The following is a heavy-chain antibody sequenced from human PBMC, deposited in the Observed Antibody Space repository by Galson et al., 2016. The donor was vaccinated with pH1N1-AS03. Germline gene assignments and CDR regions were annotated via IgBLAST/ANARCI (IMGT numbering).Heavy chain of an antibody. CDR3: AKAERALFGYKYSMDI. J-gene: IGHJ6*02. CDR1: EFSFSNYG. D-gene: IGHD1-14*01. V-gene: IGHV3-30*18. CDR2: ISHDGTNK. Sequence: SLRLSCAASEFSFSNYGMHWVRQGPGKGLEWVAVISHDGTNKYYADSVKGRFTISRDNSKNTLYVQMNSLRPEDTAVYYCAKAERALFGYKYSMDIWGQGTTVTVSS.